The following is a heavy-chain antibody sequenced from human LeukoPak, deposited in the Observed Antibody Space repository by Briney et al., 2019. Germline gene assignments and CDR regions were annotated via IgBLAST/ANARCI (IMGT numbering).Heavy chain of an antibody. CDR3: AKDPGYYDSSGYFEWFDP. J-gene: IGHJ5*02. D-gene: IGHD3-22*01. Sequence: GESLRLSCAASGFTFSSYAMSWVRQAPGKGLEWVSAISGSGGSTYYADSVKGRFTISRDNSKNTLYLQMNSLRAEDTAVYYCAKDPGYYDSSGYFEWFDPWGQGTLVTVSS. CDR1: GFTFSSYA. CDR2: ISGSGGST. V-gene: IGHV3-23*01.